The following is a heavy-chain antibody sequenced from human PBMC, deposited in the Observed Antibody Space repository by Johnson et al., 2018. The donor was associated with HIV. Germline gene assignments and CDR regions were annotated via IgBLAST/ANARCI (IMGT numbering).Heavy chain of an antibody. CDR2: IRYDGNSK. Sequence: QVQLVESGGGVVQPGGSLRLSCAASGFTFNTYGMDWVRQAPGKGLEWVAFIRYDGNSKYYIDSVKGRFTVSRDNSKNTLYLQMKSLRPEDTAVYYCAKESQGETRTPHAFDMWGQGTMVTVSS. V-gene: IGHV3-30*02. D-gene: IGHD3-16*01. CDR1: GFTFNTYG. CDR3: AKESQGETRTPHAFDM. J-gene: IGHJ3*02.